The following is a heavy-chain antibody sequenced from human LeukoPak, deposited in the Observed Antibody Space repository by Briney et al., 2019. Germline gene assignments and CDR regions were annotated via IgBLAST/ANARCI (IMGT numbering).Heavy chain of an antibody. CDR1: GGSFSGYY. Sequence: PSETLSLTCAVYGGSFSGYYWSWIRQPPGKGLEWIGEINHSGSTNYNPSLKSRVTISVDTSNNQFSLKLSSVTAADTAVYYCARGSPSHYGSGSYYTWWFDPWGQGTLVTVSS. J-gene: IGHJ5*02. V-gene: IGHV4-34*01. CDR2: INHSGST. CDR3: ARGSPSHYGSGSYYTWWFDP. D-gene: IGHD3-10*01.